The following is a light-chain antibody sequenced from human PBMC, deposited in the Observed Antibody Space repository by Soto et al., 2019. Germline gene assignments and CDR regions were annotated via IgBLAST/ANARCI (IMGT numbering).Light chain of an antibody. J-gene: IGKJ1*01. CDR1: QSISSW. CDR2: KAS. CDR3: QHYNSYSEA. V-gene: IGKV1-5*03. Sequence: DIQMTQYPSTLSASVGDRFTITCRASQSISSWLAWYQQKPGKAPKLLIYKASSLESGVPSRFSGSGSGTEFTLTISSLQPDDFATYYCQHYNSYSEAFGQGTKVDIK.